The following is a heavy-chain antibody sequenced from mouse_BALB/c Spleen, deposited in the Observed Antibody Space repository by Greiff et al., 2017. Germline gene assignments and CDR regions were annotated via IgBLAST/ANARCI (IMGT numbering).Heavy chain of an antibody. D-gene: IGHD2-1*01. Sequence: QVQLQQSGPGLVAPSQSLSITCTVSGFSLTSYGVHWVRQSPGKGLEWLGVIWSGGSTDYNAAFISRLSISKDNSKSQVFFKMNSLQANDTAIYYCAKSVYYGNLYAMDYWGQGTSVTVSS. V-gene: IGHV2-2*02. J-gene: IGHJ4*01. CDR3: AKSVYYGNLYAMDY. CDR2: IWSGGST. CDR1: GFSLTSYG.